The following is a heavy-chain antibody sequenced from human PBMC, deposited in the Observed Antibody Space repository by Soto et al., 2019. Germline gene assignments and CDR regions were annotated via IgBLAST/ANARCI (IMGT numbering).Heavy chain of an antibody. CDR1: GGSILNGGHY. D-gene: IGHD4-17*01. Sequence: QVQLQESGPGLLKPSQTLSLTCTVSGGSILNGGHYWTWIRQHPGKGLEWIGRIFFSGNTHYNPALKSRLTFSLDTAKNQFSLKLTSVTAADTAIYYCARDNYGGRLDFWGPRTLVTVSS. J-gene: IGHJ4*02. V-gene: IGHV4-31*03. CDR2: IFFSGNT. CDR3: ARDNYGGRLDF.